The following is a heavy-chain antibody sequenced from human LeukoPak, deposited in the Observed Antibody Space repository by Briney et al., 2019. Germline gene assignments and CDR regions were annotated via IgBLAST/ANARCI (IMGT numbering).Heavy chain of an antibody. V-gene: IGHV4-61*02. CDR2: IYTSGST. CDR1: GGSISSSSYY. CDR3: ARERSYGYYYYYYMDV. D-gene: IGHD5-18*01. J-gene: IGHJ6*03. Sequence: SETLSLTCTVSGGSISSSSYYWSWIRQPAGKGLEWIGRIYTSGSTNYNPSLKSRVTMSVDTSKNQFSLKLSSVTAADTAVYYCARERSYGYYYYYYMDVWGKGTTVTISS.